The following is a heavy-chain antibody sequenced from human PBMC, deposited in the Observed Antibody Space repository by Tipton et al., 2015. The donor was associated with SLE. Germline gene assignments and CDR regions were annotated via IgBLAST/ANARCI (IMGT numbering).Heavy chain of an antibody. V-gene: IGHV4-59*01. CDR3: ARASSGYYYDY. Sequence: LRLSCAVYGGSFSGYYWSWIRQHPGKGPEWIGYIYYSGSTNYNPSLKSRVTISVDTSKNQFSLKLSSVTAADTAVYYCARASSGYYYDYWGQGTLVTVSS. J-gene: IGHJ4*02. CDR2: IYYSGST. D-gene: IGHD3-22*01. CDR1: GGSFSGYY.